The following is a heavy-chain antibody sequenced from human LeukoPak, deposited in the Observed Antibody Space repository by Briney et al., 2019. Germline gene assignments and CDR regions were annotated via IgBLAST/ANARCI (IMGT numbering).Heavy chain of an antibody. CDR2: ISSSSSTI. Sequence: PGGSLRLSCAASGFTFSSYSMNWVRQAPGKGLEWVSYISSSSSTIYYTDSVKGRFTISRDNSKNTLYLQMNSLRAEDTAVYYCARVDTPRSSSWYFDYWGQGTLVTVSS. J-gene: IGHJ4*02. V-gene: IGHV3-48*01. CDR1: GFTFSSYS. D-gene: IGHD6-13*01. CDR3: ARVDTPRSSSWYFDY.